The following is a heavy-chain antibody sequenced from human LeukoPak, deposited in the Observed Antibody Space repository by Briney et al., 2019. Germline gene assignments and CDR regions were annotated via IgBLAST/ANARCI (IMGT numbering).Heavy chain of an antibody. CDR3: ARVLPYSSSWYLGGGNWFDP. Sequence: SETLSLTCAVYGGSFSGYYWSWIHQPPGKGLEWIGEINHSGSTNYNPSLKSRVTISVDTSKNQFSLKLSSVTAADTAVYYCARVLPYSSSWYLGGGNWFDPWGQGTLVTVSS. J-gene: IGHJ5*02. CDR1: GGSFSGYY. V-gene: IGHV4-34*01. D-gene: IGHD6-13*01. CDR2: INHSGST.